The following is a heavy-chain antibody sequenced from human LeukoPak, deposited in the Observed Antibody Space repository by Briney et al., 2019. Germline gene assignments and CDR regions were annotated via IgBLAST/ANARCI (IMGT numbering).Heavy chain of an antibody. D-gene: IGHD1-26*01. V-gene: IGHV3-33*01. J-gene: IGHJ4*02. CDR2: IWHDASHT. Sequence: PGGSLRLSCAASGFSFSTYAMHWVRQAPGKGLEWVALIWHDASHTFYTDSVKGRFTISRDNSKNTVYLQMNSLRAEDTAVYYCARGVGVTIRTSNFDYWGQGTLVTASS. CDR1: GFSFSTYA. CDR3: ARGVGVTIRTSNFDY.